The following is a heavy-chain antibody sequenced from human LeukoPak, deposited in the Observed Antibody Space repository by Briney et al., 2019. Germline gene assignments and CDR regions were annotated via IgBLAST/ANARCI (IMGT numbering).Heavy chain of an antibody. J-gene: IGHJ4*02. CDR3: AKGSATTVVTIDY. V-gene: IGHV3-30*18. CDR1: GFTFSSYG. Sequence: PGGSLRLSCAASGFTFSSYGVHWVRQAPGRGVEWVAVISSDGSDKYYADSVKGRFTISRDNSKNTMYLQMNSLRDEDTAVYYCAKGSATTVVTIDYWGQGTLVTVSS. D-gene: IGHD4-23*01. CDR2: ISSDGSDK.